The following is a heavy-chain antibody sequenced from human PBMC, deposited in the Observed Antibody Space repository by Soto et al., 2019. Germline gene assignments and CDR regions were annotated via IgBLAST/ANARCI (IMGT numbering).Heavy chain of an antibody. D-gene: IGHD3-3*01. CDR3: ARDFGHGYYLDY. V-gene: IGHV3-48*02. J-gene: IGHJ4*02. Sequence: GGSLRLSCSASGFSFSNYNMNWVRQAPGKGLEWVSYITDSSDTVHYADSVRGRFTISRDNAESSLYLQMNSLRDEDTAVYFCARDFGHGYYLDYWGREPWSPSPQ. CDR1: GFSFSNYN. CDR2: ITDSSDTV.